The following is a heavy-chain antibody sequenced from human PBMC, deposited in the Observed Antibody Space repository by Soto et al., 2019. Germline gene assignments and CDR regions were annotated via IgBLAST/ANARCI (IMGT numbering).Heavy chain of an antibody. CDR2: INSDGSRT. V-gene: IGHV3-74*01. Sequence: EVQLVESGGGLVQPGGSLRLSCAASGFTFSSHWIHWVRQVPGKGLAWVSRINSDGSRTDYADSVRGRFTISRDNAKNTLYLQMNSLRAEDSAVYCCARDRGWPSPIMIFGVPHIEGNWFDSWGQGTLVTVSS. CDR1: GFTFSSHW. D-gene: IGHD3-3*01. J-gene: IGHJ5*01. CDR3: ARDRGWPSPIMIFGVPHIEGNWFDS.